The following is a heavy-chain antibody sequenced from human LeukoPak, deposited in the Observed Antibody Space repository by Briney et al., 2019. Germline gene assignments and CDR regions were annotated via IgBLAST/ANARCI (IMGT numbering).Heavy chain of an antibody. J-gene: IGHJ5*02. V-gene: IGHV1-69*05. CDR3: AARGIAAAGFHFDP. Sequence: SVKVSCKASGGTFSSYATSWVRQAPGQGLEWMGGIIPIFGTANYAQKFQGRVTITTDESTSTAYMELSSLRSEDTAVYYCAARGIAAAGFHFDPWGQGTLVTVPS. CDR1: GGTFSSYA. CDR2: IIPIFGTA. D-gene: IGHD6-13*01.